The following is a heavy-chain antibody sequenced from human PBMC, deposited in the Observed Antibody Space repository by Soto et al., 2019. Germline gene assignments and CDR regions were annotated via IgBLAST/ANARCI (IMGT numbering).Heavy chain of an antibody. Sequence: ASVKVSCKVSGYTLTELSMHWVRQAPGKGLEWMGGFDPEDGETIYAQKFQGRVTMTEDTSTDTAYMELSSLRSEDTAVYYCATAPADSGSYVYFDYWGQGTLVTVSS. D-gene: IGHD1-26*01. J-gene: IGHJ4*02. V-gene: IGHV1-24*01. CDR3: ATAPADSGSYVYFDY. CDR1: GYTLTELS. CDR2: FDPEDGET.